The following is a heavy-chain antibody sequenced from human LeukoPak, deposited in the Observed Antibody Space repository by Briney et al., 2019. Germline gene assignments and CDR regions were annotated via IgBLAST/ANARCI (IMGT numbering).Heavy chain of an antibody. J-gene: IGHJ3*01. D-gene: IGHD3-16*01. CDR1: GGSISSYY. Sequence: SSETLSLTCTVSGGSISSYYWSWIRQPPGKGLEWIGYIYYTGTTDSNPSLKSRVTISLDTSKNQFSLNLSSVTAADTAVYYCARRWVYDKRAFDAWGQGTMVTVSS. CDR3: ARRWVYDKRAFDA. CDR2: IYYTGTT. V-gene: IGHV4-59*08.